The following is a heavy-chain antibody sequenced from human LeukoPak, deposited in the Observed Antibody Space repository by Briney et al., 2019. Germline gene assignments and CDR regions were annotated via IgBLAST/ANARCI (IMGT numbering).Heavy chain of an antibody. D-gene: IGHD3-16*02. V-gene: IGHV3-48*03. CDR3: ARAPRNYDYVWGSYRSPFDY. CDR2: ISSSGSTI. J-gene: IGHJ4*02. CDR1: GFTFSSYE. Sequence: GGSLRLSCAASGFTFSSYEMNWVRQAPGKGLEWASYISSSGSTIYYADSVKGRFTISRDNAKNSLYLQMNSLRAEDTAVYYCARAPRNYDYVWGSYRSPFDYWGQGTLVTVSS.